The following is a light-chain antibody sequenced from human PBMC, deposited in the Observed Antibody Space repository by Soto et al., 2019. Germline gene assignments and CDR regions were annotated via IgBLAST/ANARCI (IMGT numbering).Light chain of an antibody. V-gene: IGLV2-14*01. CDR3: SSYTSSSSLNYV. CDR1: SSDVGGYNY. Sequence: QSALTQPVSVSGSPGQSITISCTGTSSDVGGYNYVSWYQQHPGKAPKLMIYDVSSRPSGVSNRFSGSKSGNTASLTISGLQAEDEADYYCSSYTSSSSLNYVFGTGTKLTVL. CDR2: DVS. J-gene: IGLJ1*01.